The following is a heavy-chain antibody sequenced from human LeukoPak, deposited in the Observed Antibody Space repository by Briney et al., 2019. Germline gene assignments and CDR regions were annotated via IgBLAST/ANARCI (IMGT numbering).Heavy chain of an antibody. V-gene: IGHV3-9*01. CDR2: ISWNSGRI. CDR1: GFTFDEYG. D-gene: IGHD5-12*01. Sequence: GRSLRLSCAASGFTFDEYGMYWVRQAPAKGLEWVSGISWNSGRIGYADSVKGRFTISRDNAKNFLYLQMNSLRVGDTALYYCAKTIGAFYEYSADYWGQGTLVTVSS. CDR3: AKTIGAFYEYSADY. J-gene: IGHJ4*02.